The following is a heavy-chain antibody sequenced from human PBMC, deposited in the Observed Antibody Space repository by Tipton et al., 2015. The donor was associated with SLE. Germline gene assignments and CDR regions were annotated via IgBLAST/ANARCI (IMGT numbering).Heavy chain of an antibody. CDR3: ARQGEYSSSSGFWFDP. Sequence: TLSLTCTVSGGSISSSSYYWNWIRQPPGKGLECIGYISYSGSTNYNPSLKSRVTISVDTSKSQFSLKLTSVTAADTAVYYCARQGEYSSSSGFWFDPWGQGTLVTVSS. CDR2: ISYSGST. J-gene: IGHJ5*02. D-gene: IGHD6-6*01. CDR1: GGSISSSSYY. V-gene: IGHV4-61*05.